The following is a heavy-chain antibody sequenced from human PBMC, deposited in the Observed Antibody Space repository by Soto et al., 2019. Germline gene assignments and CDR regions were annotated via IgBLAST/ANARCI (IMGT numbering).Heavy chain of an antibody. J-gene: IGHJ3*01. V-gene: IGHV1-69*04. CDR2: IIPILGIA. Sequence: GASVKVSCKASGGTFSSYTISWVRQAPGQGLEWMGRIIPILGIANYAQKFQGRVTITADKSTSTAYMELSSLRSEDTAVYYCARDRCSGGRCYSFLDASHFSGQGPMVTVSS. D-gene: IGHD2-15*01. CDR3: ARDRCSGGRCYSFLDASHF. CDR1: GGTFSSYT.